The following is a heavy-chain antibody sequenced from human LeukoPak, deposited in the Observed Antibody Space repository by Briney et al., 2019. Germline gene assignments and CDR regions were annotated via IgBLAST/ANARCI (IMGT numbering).Heavy chain of an antibody. D-gene: IGHD4-17*01. V-gene: IGHV3-11*06. Sequence: GSLRLSCAASGFTFSDYYMSWIRQAPGKGLEWVSYISSSSSYTNYADSVKGRFTVSRDNAKNSLYLQMNSLRAEDTAVYYCARVGADDGDYGGYYYGMDVWGKGTTVTVSS. J-gene: IGHJ6*04. CDR2: ISSSSSYT. CDR3: ARVGADDGDYGGYYYGMDV. CDR1: GFTFSDYY.